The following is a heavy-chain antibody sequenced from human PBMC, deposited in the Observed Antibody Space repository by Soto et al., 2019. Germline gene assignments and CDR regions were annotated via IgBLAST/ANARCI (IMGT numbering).Heavy chain of an antibody. CDR2: IYPGDSDT. CDR1: GYSFTSYW. J-gene: IGHJ4*02. CDR3: ARASTAAYDFWSGYSVDY. V-gene: IGHV5-51*01. Sequence: GESLKISCKGSGYSFTSYWIGWVRQMPGKGLEWMGIIYPGDSDTRYSPSFQGQVTISADKSISTAYLQWSSLKASDTAMYYCARASTAAYDFWSGYSVDYWGQGTLVTVSS. D-gene: IGHD3-3*01.